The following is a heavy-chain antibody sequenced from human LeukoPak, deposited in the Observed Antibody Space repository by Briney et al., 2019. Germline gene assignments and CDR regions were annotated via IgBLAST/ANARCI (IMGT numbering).Heavy chain of an antibody. CDR1: GYTFTSYY. Sequence: ASVKVSCKASGYTFTSYYMHWVRQAPGERLEWMGWINAATGNTKYSQKTQDRVTITRDTSASTTYMELRSLRSEDTAVYFCASQTLSAGSHYLYYFGVDVWGQGTTVTVSS. CDR2: INAATGNT. J-gene: IGHJ6*02. CDR3: ASQTLSAGSHYLYYFGVDV. V-gene: IGHV1-3*01. D-gene: IGHD1-14*01.